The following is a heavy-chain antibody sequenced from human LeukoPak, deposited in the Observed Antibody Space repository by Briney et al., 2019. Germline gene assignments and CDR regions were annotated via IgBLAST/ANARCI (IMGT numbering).Heavy chain of an antibody. D-gene: IGHD5-12*01. Sequence: GGSLRLSRAASGFTFSSYSMNWVRQAPGKGLEWVSSISSSSSYIYYADSVKGRFTISRDNAKNSLYLQMNSLRAEDTAVYYCARSRWLRDPLSLFDYWGQGTLVTVSS. J-gene: IGHJ4*02. CDR2: ISSSSSYI. V-gene: IGHV3-21*01. CDR3: ARSRWLRDPLSLFDY. CDR1: GFTFSSYS.